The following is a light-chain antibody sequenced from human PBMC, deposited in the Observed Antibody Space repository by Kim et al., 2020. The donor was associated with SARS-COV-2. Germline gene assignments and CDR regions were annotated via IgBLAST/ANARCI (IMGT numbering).Light chain of an antibody. Sequence: SPGERATLSCRASQSVSSSYLAWYQQKPGQAPRLLLYHTSSRATGIPDRFSGSGSGTDFTLTISRLEPEDFAVYYCQQYGSSPLTFGGGTKVDIK. V-gene: IGKV3-20*01. CDR3: QQYGSSPLT. J-gene: IGKJ4*01. CDR1: QSVSSSY. CDR2: HTS.